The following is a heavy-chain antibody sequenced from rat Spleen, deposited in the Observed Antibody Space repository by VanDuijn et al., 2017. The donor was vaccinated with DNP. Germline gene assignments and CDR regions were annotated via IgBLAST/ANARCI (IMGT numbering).Heavy chain of an antibody. CDR2: LSTGSSNV. CDR3: TTILGPPMDA. CDR1: GFSFSNYY. J-gene: IGHJ4*01. D-gene: IGHD4-2*01. V-gene: IGHV5-27*01. Sequence: EVQLVESGGGLVQPGGSLTLSCAASGFSFSNYYMTWVRQAPAKGLEWVASLSTGSSNVYYRDSVKGRFTISRDNAKGNLYLQMDSLRSEDAATYYCTTILGPPMDAWGQGTSVTVSS.